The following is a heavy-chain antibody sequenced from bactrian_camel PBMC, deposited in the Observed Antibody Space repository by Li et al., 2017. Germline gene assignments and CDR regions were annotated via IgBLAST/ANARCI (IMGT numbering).Heavy chain of an antibody. CDR1: TYTYSLYA. J-gene: IGHJ4*01. CDR3: ASGGWCGTWPPHSMPY. D-gene: IGHD2*01. Sequence: VQLVESGGASVQAGGSLKLSCVADTYTYSLYAMAWFRQAPGKEREGVAGIWTGGGRTYYADSVKGRFTISRDSAKKTLYLQMSSLQPEDTAMYYCASGGWCGTWPPHSMPYWGQGTQVTVS. V-gene: IGHV3S31*01. CDR2: IWTGGGRT.